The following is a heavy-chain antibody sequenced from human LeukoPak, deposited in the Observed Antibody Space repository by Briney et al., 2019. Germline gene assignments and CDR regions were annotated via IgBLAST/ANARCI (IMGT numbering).Heavy chain of an antibody. V-gene: IGHV3-53*01. CDR3: ARGDYYDSSGYYYFGAFDI. CDR1: GFTVSSNY. J-gene: IGHJ3*02. Sequence: GGSLRLSCAASGFTVSSNYMSWVRQAPGKGLEWVSVIYSGGSTYYADSVKGRFTISRDNSKNTLYLQMNSLRAEDTAVYYCARGDYYDSSGYYYFGAFDIWGQGTMVTVSS. D-gene: IGHD3-22*01. CDR2: IYSGGST.